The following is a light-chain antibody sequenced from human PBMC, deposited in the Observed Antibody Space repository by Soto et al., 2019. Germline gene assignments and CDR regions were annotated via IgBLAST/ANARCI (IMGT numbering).Light chain of an antibody. CDR3: QTWGTGIRV. V-gene: IGLV4-69*01. J-gene: IGLJ2*01. CDR1: SGHSSFA. Sequence: QLVLTQSPSASASLGASVKLTCNLSSGHSSFAIAWHQQQPEKGPRYLMKLNSDGSHSKGDGIPDRFSGSRSGAERYLTISSLQSEDEADYYCQTWGTGIRVFGGGTKLTVL. CDR2: LNSDGSH.